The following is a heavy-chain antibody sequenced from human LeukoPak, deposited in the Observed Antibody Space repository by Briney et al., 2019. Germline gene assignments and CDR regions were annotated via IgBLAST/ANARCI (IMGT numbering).Heavy chain of an antibody. CDR1: GFTFSSSA. Sequence: PGGSLRLSCAASGFTFSSSAMSWVRQVPGKGLEWVSGISASGGSTSYADSVRGRFTISRDNSKNTLYVQMNSLRDEDTAVYYCARWGYRLDYYYGMDVWGQGTTVTVSS. V-gene: IGHV3-23*01. CDR3: ARWGYRLDYYYGMDV. J-gene: IGHJ6*02. CDR2: ISASGGST. D-gene: IGHD3-16*01.